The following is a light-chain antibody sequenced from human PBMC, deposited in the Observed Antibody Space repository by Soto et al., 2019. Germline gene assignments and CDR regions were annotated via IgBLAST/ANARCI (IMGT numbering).Light chain of an antibody. CDR2: DAS. J-gene: IGKJ4*01. V-gene: IGKV3-20*01. Sequence: EIVLTQSPGTLSLSPGERATLSCRASQSVPKDYLAWYQHKPGKAPRLLIHDASSRATGITDRFSGSGSGTDFTLTISRLETEDFAVYYCQQCSISPRTFGGGTKVEIK. CDR3: QQCSISPRT. CDR1: QSVPKDY.